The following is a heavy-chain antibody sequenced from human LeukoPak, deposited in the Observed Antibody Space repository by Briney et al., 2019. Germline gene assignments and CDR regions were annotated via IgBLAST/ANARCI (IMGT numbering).Heavy chain of an antibody. Sequence: SVKVSCKASGGTFGSYAISWVRQAPGQGLEWMGGIIPIFGTANYAQKFQGRVTITADKSTSTAYMELSSLRSEDTAVYYCARDHGYGLYYFDYWGQGTLVTVSS. D-gene: IGHD5-18*01. J-gene: IGHJ4*02. V-gene: IGHV1-69*06. CDR1: GGTFGSYA. CDR3: ARDHGYGLYYFDY. CDR2: IIPIFGTA.